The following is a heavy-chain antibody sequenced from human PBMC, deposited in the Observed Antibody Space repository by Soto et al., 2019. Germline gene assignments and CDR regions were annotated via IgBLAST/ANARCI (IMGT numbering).Heavy chain of an antibody. CDR3: AREGDAASLEY. Sequence: ESGGGLVEPGGSPRLSCAASGFTFSSYSMNWVRQAPGKGLEWVSCITSSSNYIYYADSVKGRFTISRDNAKNSLFLQMNSLRPEDTAVYYCAREGDAASLEYWGQGTLVTVSS. CDR2: ITSSSNYI. V-gene: IGHV3-21*01. CDR1: GFTFSSYS. D-gene: IGHD3-16*01. J-gene: IGHJ4*02.